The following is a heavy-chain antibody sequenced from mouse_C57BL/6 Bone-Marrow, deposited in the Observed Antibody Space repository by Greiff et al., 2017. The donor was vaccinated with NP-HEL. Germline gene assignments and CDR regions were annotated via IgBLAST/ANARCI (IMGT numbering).Heavy chain of an antibody. V-gene: IGHV7-1*01. CDR2: SRHKANDYTT. D-gene: IGHD2-13*01. CDR3: ARDDDSTWFAY. Sequence: EVQRVESGGGLVQSGRSLRLSCATSGFTFSDFYMEWVRQAPGKGLEWIAASRHKANDYTTEYSASVKGRFIVSRDTSQSIRYLQMNALRAEDTAIYYCARDDDSTWFAYWGQGTLVTVSA. CDR1: GFTFSDFY. J-gene: IGHJ3*01.